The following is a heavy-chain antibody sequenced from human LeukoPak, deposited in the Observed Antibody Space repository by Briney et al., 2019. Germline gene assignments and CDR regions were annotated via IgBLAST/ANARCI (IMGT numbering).Heavy chain of an antibody. CDR2: IRSKGNNYST. CDR3: TRKEWFHFDY. Sequence: GGSLRLSCTASGFTFSGSAIPWVRRASGKGLEWLGRIRSKGNNYSTSYAGSVKGRFTISRHDSKNTAYLQMNSLKIEDTALYYCTRKEWFHFDYWGRGTVVTVSS. CDR1: GFTFSGSA. V-gene: IGHV3-73*01. D-gene: IGHD3-3*01. J-gene: IGHJ4*02.